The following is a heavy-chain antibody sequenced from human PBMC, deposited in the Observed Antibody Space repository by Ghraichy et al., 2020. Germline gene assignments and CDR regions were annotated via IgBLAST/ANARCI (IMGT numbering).Heavy chain of an antibody. CDR2: ISGGGGST. D-gene: IGHD3-22*01. Sequence: GASLRLSCAASGFTFNNYAMNWVRQAPGKGLEWVSTISGGGGSTYYADSVKGRFTISRDNSKNTLYLQQNSLRAEDTAVYWCAKTIYYDSSGYRRYWYFDLWGRGTLVTVSS. V-gene: IGHV3-23*01. CDR3: AKTIYYDSSGYRRYWYFDL. CDR1: GFTFNNYA. J-gene: IGHJ2*01.